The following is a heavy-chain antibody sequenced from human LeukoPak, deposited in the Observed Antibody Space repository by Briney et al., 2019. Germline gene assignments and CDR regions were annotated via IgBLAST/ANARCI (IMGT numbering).Heavy chain of an antibody. V-gene: IGHV3-53*01. J-gene: IGHJ4*02. CDR3: AKDNGRWLKPNYFDY. Sequence: GGSLRLSCAASGFTVSSNYMSWVRQAPGKGLEWVSVIYSGGSTYYADSVKGRFTISRDNSKNTLYLQVNSLRAEDTAVYYCAKDNGRWLKPNYFDYWGQGTLVTVSS. CDR1: GFTVSSNY. D-gene: IGHD5-24*01. CDR2: IYSGGST.